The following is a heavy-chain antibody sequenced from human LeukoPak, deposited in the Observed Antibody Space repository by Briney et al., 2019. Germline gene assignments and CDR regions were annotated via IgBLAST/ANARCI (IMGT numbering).Heavy chain of an antibody. Sequence: ASVKVSCKASGYTFTGYYMHWVRQAPGQGLEWMGWINPNSGGTNYAQKFQGRVTMTRDTSISTAYMELSSLRSEDTAVYYCARGRRQNWNSKTWWFDPWGQGTLVTVSS. D-gene: IGHD1-7*01. V-gene: IGHV1-2*02. CDR3: ARGRRQNWNSKTWWFDP. CDR2: INPNSGGT. J-gene: IGHJ5*02. CDR1: GYTFTGYY.